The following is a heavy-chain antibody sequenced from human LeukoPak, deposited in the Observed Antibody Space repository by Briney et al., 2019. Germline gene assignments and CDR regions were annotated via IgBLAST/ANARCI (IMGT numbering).Heavy chain of an antibody. Sequence: PGGSLRLSCAAPGFSFSSNWVGWVRQAPGKGLEWVAHIKRDGSQKYYLDSVKGRFTISGDNAKNSLYLQMNSLRVEDTAVYYCAREYSYDCGYWGQGTLVTVSS. CDR2: IKRDGSQK. CDR3: AREYSYDCGY. D-gene: IGHD5-18*01. CDR1: GFSFSSNW. V-gene: IGHV3-7*01. J-gene: IGHJ4*02.